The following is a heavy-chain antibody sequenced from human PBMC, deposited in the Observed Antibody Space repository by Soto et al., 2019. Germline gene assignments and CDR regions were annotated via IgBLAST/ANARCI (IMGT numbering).Heavy chain of an antibody. CDR3: TTQLYDILTGYFFDY. V-gene: IGHV3-15*07. Sequence: SVSNAWMNWVRQAXGKGLEWVGRIKSKTDGGTTDYAAPVKGRFTISRDDSKNTLYLQMNSLKTEDTAVYYCTTQLYDILTGYFFDYWGQGTLVTVSS. J-gene: IGHJ4*02. CDR1: SVSNAW. D-gene: IGHD3-9*01. CDR2: IKSKTDGGTT.